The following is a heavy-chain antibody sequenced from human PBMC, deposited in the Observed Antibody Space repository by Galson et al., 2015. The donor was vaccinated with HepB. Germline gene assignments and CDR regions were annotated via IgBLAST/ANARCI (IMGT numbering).Heavy chain of an antibody. CDR1: KFTFSSYV. D-gene: IGHD3-3*01. CDR2: ISYDGSEK. CDR3: ARSITILGVASSPPGDY. V-gene: IGHV3-30*14. J-gene: IGHJ4*02. Sequence: SLRLSCAASKFTFSSYVMHWVRQAPGKGLEWVAVISYDGSEKHYADSVGGRFTISRDNSRNMVYLQMNSLRTEDTALYFCARSITILGVASSPPGDYWGQGTLVTVSS.